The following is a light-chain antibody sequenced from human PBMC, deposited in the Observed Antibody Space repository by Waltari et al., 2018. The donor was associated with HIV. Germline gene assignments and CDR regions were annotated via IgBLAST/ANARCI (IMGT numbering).Light chain of an antibody. V-gene: IGKV3-20*01. Sequence: IVLTQSPGTLSLSPGERATLSCRASQRFSRSYLAWYQQKPGQAPRLLIYDASSRATGIPDRFGGSGSGTDFTLTISKLEPEDSAVYYCQQYGTLYTFSQGTKLEIK. CDR2: DAS. CDR3: QQYGTLYT. CDR1: QRFSRSY. J-gene: IGKJ2*01.